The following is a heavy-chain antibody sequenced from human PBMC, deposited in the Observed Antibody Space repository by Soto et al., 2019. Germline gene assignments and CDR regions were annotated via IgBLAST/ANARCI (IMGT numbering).Heavy chain of an antibody. CDR2: INHSGST. Sequence: SETLSLTCAVYGGSFSGYYWSWIRQPPGKGLEWIGEINHSGSTNYNPSLKSRVTISVDTSKNQFSLKLSSVTAADTAVYYCARVVGTVTPRYFDYWGQGTLVTVSS. CDR3: ARVVGTVTPRYFDY. J-gene: IGHJ4*02. D-gene: IGHD4-17*01. V-gene: IGHV4-34*01. CDR1: GGSFSGYY.